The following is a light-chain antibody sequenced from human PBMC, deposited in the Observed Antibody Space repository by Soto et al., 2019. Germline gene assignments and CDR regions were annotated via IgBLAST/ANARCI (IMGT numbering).Light chain of an antibody. CDR1: QSVRSTY. J-gene: IGKJ1*01. Sequence: ETVLTQSPGTLSLSPGEGAILSCRASQSVRSTYLAWYQQKPGQAPRLLIYGASSRATGIPDRFSGSGSGTEFTLTISRLEPEDVATYYCQQYGSSGTFGQGTKVDIK. CDR3: QQYGSSGT. CDR2: GAS. V-gene: IGKV3-20*01.